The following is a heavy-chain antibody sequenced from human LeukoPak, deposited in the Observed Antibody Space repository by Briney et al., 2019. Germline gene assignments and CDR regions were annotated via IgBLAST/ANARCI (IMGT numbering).Heavy chain of an antibody. Sequence: PSETLSLTCAASGGSISSYYWSWIRQPPGKGLEWIGYISYTGTTNYNPSLKSRVTISVDTSKNQCSLKLTSVTAADTAVYYCARRSSSSSFWYFDLWGRGALVTVSS. CDR1: GGSISSYY. CDR3: ARRSSSSSFWYFDL. V-gene: IGHV4-59*08. D-gene: IGHD6-6*01. J-gene: IGHJ2*01. CDR2: ISYTGTT.